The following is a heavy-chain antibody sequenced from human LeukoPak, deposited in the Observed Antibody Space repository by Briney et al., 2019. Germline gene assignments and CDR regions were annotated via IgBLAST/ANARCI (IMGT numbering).Heavy chain of an antibody. J-gene: IGHJ4*02. CDR3: AKTSRANSAYDSPFDY. Sequence: PGGSLRLSCAASGVTFSSYAMSWVCQAPGKGLEWVSGVRGSGTDTYYADSVKGRFTISRDNSKNTLYLQMNSLRAEDTAIYYCAKTSRANSAYDSPFDYWGQGTLVTVSS. V-gene: IGHV3-23*01. D-gene: IGHD5-12*01. CDR1: GVTFSSYA. CDR2: VRGSGTDT.